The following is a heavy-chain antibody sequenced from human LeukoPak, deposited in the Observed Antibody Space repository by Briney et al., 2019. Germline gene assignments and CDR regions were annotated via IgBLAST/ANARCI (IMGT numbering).Heavy chain of an antibody. CDR2: IYYSGST. D-gene: IGHD6-13*01. V-gene: IGHV4-39*07. CDR1: GGSISSSIYY. Sequence: SETLSLTCTVSGGSISSSIYYWDWIRQPPGKGLEWIGSIYYSGSTYYNPSLNSRVTISVDTSKNQFSLKLSSVTAADTAVYYCAKSRGSSGSYFDSWGRGTLVTVSS. CDR3: AKSRGSSGSYFDS. J-gene: IGHJ4*02.